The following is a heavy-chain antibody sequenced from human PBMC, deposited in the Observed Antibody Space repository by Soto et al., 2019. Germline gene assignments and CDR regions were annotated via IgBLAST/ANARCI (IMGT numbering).Heavy chain of an antibody. D-gene: IGHD2-21*02. CDR1: GFTFGDYA. J-gene: IGHJ3*02. CDR3: TRDGIVVVTATPGPDAFDI. V-gene: IGHV3-49*03. Sequence: PGGSLRLSCTASGFTFGDYAMSWFRQAPGKGLEWVGFIRSKAYGGTTEYAASVKGRFTISRDDSKSIAYLQMNSLKTEDTAVYYCTRDGIVVVTATPGPDAFDIWGQGTMVTVSS. CDR2: IRSKAYGGTT.